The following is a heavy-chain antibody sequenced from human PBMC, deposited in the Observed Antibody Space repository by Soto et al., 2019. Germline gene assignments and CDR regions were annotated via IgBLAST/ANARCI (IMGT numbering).Heavy chain of an antibody. CDR2: IYHIGST. V-gene: IGHV4-30-2*01. J-gene: IGHJ4*02. D-gene: IGHD4-17*01. CDR3: ARGMTTVTTLDY. Sequence: QLQLQESGSGLVKPSQTLSLTCAVSGGSISSGGYSWSWIRQPPGKGLEWIGYIYHIGSTYYNPSLKRRVTISLDRSKKQFSLKLSSVTAAETAVYYCARGMTTVTTLDYWGQGTLVTVSS. CDR1: GGSISSGGYS.